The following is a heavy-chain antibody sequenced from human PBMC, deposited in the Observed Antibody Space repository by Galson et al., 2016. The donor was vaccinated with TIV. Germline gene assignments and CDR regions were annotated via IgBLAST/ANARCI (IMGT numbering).Heavy chain of an antibody. D-gene: IGHD3-3*01. CDR2: IIPIFGTA. CDR3: ARRSAAITIFGVDYYYGMDV. Sequence: GTFSSYAISWVRQAPGQGLEWMGGIIPIFGTANYAQKFQGRVTITADESTSTAYMELSSLRSEDTAVYYCARRSAAITIFGVDYYYGMDVWGQGTTVTVSS. CDR1: GTFSSYA. J-gene: IGHJ6*02. V-gene: IGHV1-69*01.